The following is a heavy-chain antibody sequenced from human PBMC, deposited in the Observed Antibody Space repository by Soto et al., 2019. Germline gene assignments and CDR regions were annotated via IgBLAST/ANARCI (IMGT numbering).Heavy chain of an antibody. V-gene: IGHV4-31*03. CDR2: IYNRGST. CDR3: ARVPGVVVVPAAIYYYGMDV. D-gene: IGHD2-2*01. CDR1: GGSSSSGGYY. Sequence: SLSVMGTVPGGSSSSGGYYWSWILQHPGKGLEWIGYIYNRGSTYYNPSLKSRVTISVDTSKNQFSLKLSSVTAADTAVYYCARVPGVVVVPAAIYYYGMDVWGQGTTVTVSS. J-gene: IGHJ6*02.